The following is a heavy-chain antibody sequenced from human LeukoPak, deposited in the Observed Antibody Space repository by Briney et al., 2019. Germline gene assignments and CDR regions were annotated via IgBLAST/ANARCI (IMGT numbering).Heavy chain of an antibody. CDR1: GGSISSSRDY. D-gene: IGHD2-2*01. CDR2: IYYSGST. V-gene: IGHV4-39*02. Sequence: PSETLSLTCTVSGGSISSSRDYWGWIRQPPGKGLEWIGSIYYSGSTYYNPSLKSRVTISVATSKNQFSLKLSSVTADDTAVYYCARDFGYQLLWVAFDIWGQGTMVTVSS. CDR3: ARDFGYQLLWVAFDI. J-gene: IGHJ3*02.